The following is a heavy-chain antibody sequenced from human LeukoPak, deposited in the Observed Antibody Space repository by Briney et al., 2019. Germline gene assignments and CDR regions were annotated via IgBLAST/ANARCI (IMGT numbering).Heavy chain of an antibody. CDR3: ATLPGIAVAGTPDC. D-gene: IGHD6-19*01. V-gene: IGHV7-4-1*02. CDR2: INTNTGNP. J-gene: IGHJ4*02. CDR1: GYTFTGYY. Sequence: ASVKVSCKASGYTFTGYYMHWVRQAPGQGLEWMGWINTNTGNPTYAQVFTGRFVFSLDTSVSTAYLQISSLKAEDTAVYYCATLPGIAVAGTPDCWGQGTLVTVSS.